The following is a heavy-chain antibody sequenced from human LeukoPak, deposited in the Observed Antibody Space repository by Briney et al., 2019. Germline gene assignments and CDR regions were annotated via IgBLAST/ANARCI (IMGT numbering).Heavy chain of an antibody. J-gene: IGHJ4*02. D-gene: IGHD3-10*01. Sequence: SETLSLTCTVSGGSISSGDYYWSWIRQPPGKGLEWIGYIYYSGSTYYNPSLKSRVTISVDTSKNQFSLKLSSVTAADTAVYYCARVGVRGVIRFYWGQGTLVTVSS. CDR3: ARVGVRGVIRFY. V-gene: IGHV4-30-4*01. CDR1: GGSISSGDYY. CDR2: IYYSGST.